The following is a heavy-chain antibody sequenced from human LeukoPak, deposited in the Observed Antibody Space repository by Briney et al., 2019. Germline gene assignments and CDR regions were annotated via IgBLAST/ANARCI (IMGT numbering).Heavy chain of an antibody. D-gene: IGHD2-2*01. CDR1: GGSISSSSYY. V-gene: IGHV4-39*01. CDR3: ASCYGNWFDP. Sequence: PSETLSLTCTVSGGSISSSSYYWGWIRQPPGKGLEWIGSIYYSGSTYYNPSLKSRVTISVDTSKNQFSLKLSSVAAADTAVYYCASCYGNWFDPWGQGTLVTVSS. J-gene: IGHJ5*02. CDR2: IYYSGST.